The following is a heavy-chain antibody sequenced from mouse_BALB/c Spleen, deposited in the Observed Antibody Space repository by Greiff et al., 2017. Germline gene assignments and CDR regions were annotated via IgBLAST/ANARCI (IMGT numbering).Heavy chain of an antibody. J-gene: IGHJ3*01. CDR1: GFTFTDYY. CDR3: ARDILGRFAY. Sequence: EVQLQESGGGLVQPGGSLRLSCATSGFTFTDYYMSWVRQPPGKALEWLGFIRNKANGYTTEYSASVKGRFTISRDNSQSILYLQMNTLRAEDSATYYCARDILGRFAYWGQGTLVTVSA. CDR2: IRNKANGYTT. D-gene: IGHD4-1*01. V-gene: IGHV7-3*02.